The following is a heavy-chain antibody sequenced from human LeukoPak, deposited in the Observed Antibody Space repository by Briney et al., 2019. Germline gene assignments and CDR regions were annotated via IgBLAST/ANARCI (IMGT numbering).Heavy chain of an antibody. D-gene: IGHD1-1*01. V-gene: IGHV4-59*01. CDR3: ARACPNWNPPDY. CDR2: IYYSGGT. J-gene: IGHJ4*02. CDR1: GGPINYYY. Sequence: SETLSLTCTVSGGPINYYYWMWIRQPPGKGLEWIGYIYYSGGTHYNPSLKSRVTMLVDTSKNQFSLKLNPVTAADTAVYFCARACPNWNPPDYWGQGTLVTVSS.